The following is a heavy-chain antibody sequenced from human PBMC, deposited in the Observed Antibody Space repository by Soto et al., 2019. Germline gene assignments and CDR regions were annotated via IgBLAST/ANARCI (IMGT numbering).Heavy chain of an antibody. J-gene: IGHJ4*02. CDR3: ALNPPISDLSGGSCYNS. D-gene: IGHD2-15*01. CDR2: ISSSSSYI. V-gene: IGHV3-21*01. Sequence: EVQLVESGGGLVKPGGSLRLSCAASGFTFSSYSMNWVRQAPGKGLEWVSSISSSSSYIYYADSVKGRFTISRDNAKNSLYLQMNSLRAEDTAVYYCALNPPISDLSGGSCYNSWGQGTLVTVSS. CDR1: GFTFSSYS.